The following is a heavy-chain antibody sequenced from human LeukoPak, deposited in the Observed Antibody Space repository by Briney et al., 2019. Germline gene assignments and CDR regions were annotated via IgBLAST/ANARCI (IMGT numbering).Heavy chain of an antibody. CDR1: GGSIGRHY. CDR3: AREWSAFDY. Sequence: SETLSLTCSVSGGSIGRHYWSWIRQPPGKGLEWIGYIHYSGSTNYNPSLKSRVTISVDTSKNQLSLRVRSVIAADTAVYYCAREWSAFDYWGQGTLVTVSS. CDR2: IHYSGST. V-gene: IGHV4-59*11. J-gene: IGHJ4*02. D-gene: IGHD2-15*01.